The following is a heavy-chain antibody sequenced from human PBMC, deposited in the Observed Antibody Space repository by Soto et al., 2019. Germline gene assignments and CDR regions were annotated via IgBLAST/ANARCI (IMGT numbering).Heavy chain of an antibody. Sequence: EVPLVESGGGLVQPGGSLRLSCAASGFTFSSYSMNWVRQAPGKGLEWVSYISSSSSTIYYADSVKGRFTISRDNAKNSLYLQMNSLRAEDTAVYYCAREGRHHYYYGMDVWGQGTTVTVSS. V-gene: IGHV3-48*01. CDR2: ISSSSSTI. CDR3: AREGRHHYYYGMDV. J-gene: IGHJ6*02. CDR1: GFTFSSYS. D-gene: IGHD1-1*01.